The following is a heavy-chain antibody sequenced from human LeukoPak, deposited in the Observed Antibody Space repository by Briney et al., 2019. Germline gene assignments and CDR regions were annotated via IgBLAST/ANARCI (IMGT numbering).Heavy chain of an antibody. J-gene: IGHJ4*02. Sequence: ASVKVSCKASGYTFTTYYMHWVRQPPGQGLEGMGIINPSGDSTSYAQKFQGRVTMTRDTSTSTVYMELSSLRSEDTAVYYCARAGLTYDILTGYDAPINYFDYWGQGTLVTVSS. CDR1: GYTFTTYY. CDR3: ARAGLTYDILTGYDAPINYFDY. D-gene: IGHD3-9*01. CDR2: INPSGDST. V-gene: IGHV1-46*01.